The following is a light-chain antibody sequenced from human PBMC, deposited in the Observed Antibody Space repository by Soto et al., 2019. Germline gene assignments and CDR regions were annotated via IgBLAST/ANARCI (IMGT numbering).Light chain of an antibody. Sequence: QSVLTQPASVSGSPGQSITISCTGTSSDVGGYDYVSWYQQHPGKAPKFMIYEVTNRPSGVSHRFSGSKSGNTASLTISGLQAEDEADYYCCSYGGSLYVFGTGTKVTVL. CDR3: CSYGGSLYV. V-gene: IGLV2-14*01. J-gene: IGLJ1*01. CDR1: SSDVGGYDY. CDR2: EVT.